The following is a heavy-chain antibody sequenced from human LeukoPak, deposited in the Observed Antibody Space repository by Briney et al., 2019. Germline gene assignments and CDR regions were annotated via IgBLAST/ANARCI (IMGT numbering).Heavy chain of an antibody. CDR3: ARELSAAPGEMIVVVISGFDY. V-gene: IGHV7-4-1*02. CDR2: INTNTGNP. D-gene: IGHD3-22*01. J-gene: IGHJ4*02. Sequence: ASVKVSCKASGYTFTSYAMNWVRQAPGQGLEWMGWINTNTGNPTYAQGFTGRFVFSLDTSVSTAYLQISSLKAEDTAVYYCARELSAAPGEMIVVVISGFDYWGRGTLVTVSS. CDR1: GYTFTSYA.